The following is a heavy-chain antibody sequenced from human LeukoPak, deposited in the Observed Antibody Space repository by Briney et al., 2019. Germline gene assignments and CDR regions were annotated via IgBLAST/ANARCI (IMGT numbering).Heavy chain of an antibody. D-gene: IGHD3-22*01. CDR2: SSGSGGST. CDR1: RFTFSSYA. V-gene: IGHV3-23*01. CDR3: AKLVVVRGYFDY. J-gene: IGHJ4*02. Sequence: PGGSLTLSCAASRFTFSSYAMSWVRQAPGKGLEWVSASSGSGGSTYYADSVKGRFTISRDNSKNTLYLQMNSLRAEDTAVYYCAKLVVVRGYFDYWGQGTLVTVSS.